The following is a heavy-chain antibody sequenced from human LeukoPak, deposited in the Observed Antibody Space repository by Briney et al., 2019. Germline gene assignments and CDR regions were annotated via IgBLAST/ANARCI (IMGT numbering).Heavy chain of an antibody. CDR2: IKQDGSEK. J-gene: IGHJ4*02. V-gene: IGHV3-7*01. D-gene: IGHD2-21*02. Sequence: GGSLRLSCAASGFTFSSYWMSWVRQAPGKGLEWVANIKQDGSEKYYVDSVKGRFTISRDNAKNSLYLQMNSLRAEDTAVYHCARLWVVVTAETEVFDYWGQGTLVTVSS. CDR3: ARLWVVVTAETEVFDY. CDR1: GFTFSSYW.